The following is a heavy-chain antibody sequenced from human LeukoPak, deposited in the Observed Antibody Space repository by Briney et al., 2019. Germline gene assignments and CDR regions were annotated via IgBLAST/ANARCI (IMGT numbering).Heavy chain of an antibody. CDR3: ARDPSVRFGELLSVDY. Sequence: GGSLRLSCAASGFTFSSYSMNWVRQAPGKGLEWVSSISSSSSYIYYADSVKGRFTISRDNAKNSLYLQMNSLRAEDTAVYYCARDPSVRFGELLSVDYWGQGTLVTVSS. CDR1: GFTFSSYS. D-gene: IGHD3-10*01. J-gene: IGHJ4*02. CDR2: ISSSSSYI. V-gene: IGHV3-21*01.